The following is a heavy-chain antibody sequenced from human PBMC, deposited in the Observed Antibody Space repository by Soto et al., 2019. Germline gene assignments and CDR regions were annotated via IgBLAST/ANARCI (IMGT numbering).Heavy chain of an antibody. CDR2: ISGSGERT. CDR1: GFTFSLYA. D-gene: IGHD3-9*01. CDR3: AKGDWLYDNYYGMEV. J-gene: IGHJ6*02. Sequence: EEQLLESGGGLVQPGGSLRLSCAAAGFTFSLYAMSWVRHTPGKGLEWVASISGSGERTYYADSVKGRFTISKDNSKNSVFLQMNSMRAEDTAEYYCAKGDWLYDNYYGMEVWGQGTSVTVSS. V-gene: IGHV3-23*01.